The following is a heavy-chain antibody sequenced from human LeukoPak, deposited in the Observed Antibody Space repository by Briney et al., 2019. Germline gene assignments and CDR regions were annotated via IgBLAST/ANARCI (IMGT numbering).Heavy chain of an antibody. CDR1: GFTFSSYA. D-gene: IGHD6-6*01. CDR3: ARSSSRYGMDV. CDR2: ISYGGSNK. Sequence: GGSLRLSCAASGFTFSSYAMHWVRQAPGKGLEWVAVISYGGSNKYYADSVKGRFTISRDNSKSTLYLQMNSLRAEDTAVYYCARSSSRYGMDVWGQGTTVTVSS. J-gene: IGHJ6*02. V-gene: IGHV3-30-3*01.